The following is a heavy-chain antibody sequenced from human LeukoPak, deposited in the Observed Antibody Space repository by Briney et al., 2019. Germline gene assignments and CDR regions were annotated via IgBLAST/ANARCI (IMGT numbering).Heavy chain of an antibody. D-gene: IGHD3-22*01. Sequence: SETLSLTCTVSGGSISSYYWSWIRQPPGKGLEWIGYIYYSGSTDYKPSLKSRVTISVDRSRNQFSLKLSSVTAADTAVYYCARGPYYDSSGFDWWGQGTLVTVSS. CDR2: IYYSGST. CDR1: GGSISSYY. V-gene: IGHV4-59*01. CDR3: ARGPYYDSSGFDW. J-gene: IGHJ5*01.